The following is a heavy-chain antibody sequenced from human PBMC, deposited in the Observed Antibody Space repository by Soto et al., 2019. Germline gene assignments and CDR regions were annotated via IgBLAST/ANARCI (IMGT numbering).Heavy chain of an antibody. CDR3: ARSIAAAGTVGNWFDP. V-gene: IGHV1-69*12. D-gene: IGHD6-13*01. Sequence: QVQLVQSGAEVKKPGSSVKVSCKASGGTFSSYAISWVRQAPGQGLEWMGGIIPIFGTANYAQKFQGRVTITADESTGTAYMELSSLRSEDTAVYYGARSIAAAGTVGNWFDPWGQGTLVTVSS. J-gene: IGHJ5*02. CDR1: GGTFSSYA. CDR2: IIPIFGTA.